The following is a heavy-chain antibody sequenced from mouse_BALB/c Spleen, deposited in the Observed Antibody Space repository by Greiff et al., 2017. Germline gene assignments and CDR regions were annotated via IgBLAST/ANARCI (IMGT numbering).Heavy chain of an antibody. J-gene: IGHJ4*01. Sequence: QVQLQQSGAELMKPGASVKISCKATGYTFSSYWIEWVKQRPGHGLEWIGEILPGSGSTNYNEKFKGKATFTADTSSNTAYMQLSSLTSEDSAVYYCARRDGSRSYYAMDYWGQGTSVTVSS. D-gene: IGHD1-1*01. V-gene: IGHV1-9*01. CDR2: ILPGSGST. CDR1: GYTFSSYW. CDR3: ARRDGSRSYYAMDY.